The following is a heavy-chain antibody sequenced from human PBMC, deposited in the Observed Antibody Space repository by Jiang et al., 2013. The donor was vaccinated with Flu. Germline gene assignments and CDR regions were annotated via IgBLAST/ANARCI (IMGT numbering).Heavy chain of an antibody. Sequence: KPSETLSLTCTVFGGSISNYYWSWIRQPPGKGLEWIGNVYYSGSTNYNPSLKSRVTISVDTSKNQFSLKLSSVTATDTAVYYCARQSYSRSWNTEFDYWGQGTLVTVSS. CDR3: ARQSYSRSWNTEFDY. V-gene: IGHV4-59*08. D-gene: IGHD6-13*01. J-gene: IGHJ4*02. CDR2: VYYSGST. CDR1: GGSISNYY.